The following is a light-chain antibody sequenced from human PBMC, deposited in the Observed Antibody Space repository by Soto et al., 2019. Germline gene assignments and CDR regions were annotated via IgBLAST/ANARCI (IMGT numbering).Light chain of an antibody. V-gene: IGLV2-14*03. Sequence: QSALTQPASVSGSPGQSITISCTGTSSDVGGYNYVSWYQQHPGKAPKLMICDVSNRPSGVSNRFSDSKSGNTSSLTISVLQAEDEADYYGSSYTSRSSVVFGGGTKVTVL. J-gene: IGLJ2*01. CDR1: SSDVGGYNY. CDR2: DVS. CDR3: SSYTSRSSVV.